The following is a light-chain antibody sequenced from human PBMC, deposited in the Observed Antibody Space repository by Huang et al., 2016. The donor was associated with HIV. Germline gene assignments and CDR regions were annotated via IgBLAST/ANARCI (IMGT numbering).Light chain of an antibody. CDR3: QQRSNWPRT. V-gene: IGKV3-11*01. CDR2: DAS. CDR1: QSVASY. J-gene: IGKJ1*01. Sequence: EIVLTQSPATLSLSPGERATLSCRASQSVASYLAWYQQKPGQAPRRLIWDASNRATGIPARFSGSGSGTDFTLTISSLEPEDFAVYYCQQRSNWPRTFGQGTKVEIK.